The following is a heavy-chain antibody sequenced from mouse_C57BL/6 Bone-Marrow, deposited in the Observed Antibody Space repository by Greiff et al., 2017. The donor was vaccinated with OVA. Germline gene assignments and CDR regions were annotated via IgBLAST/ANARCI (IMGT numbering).Heavy chain of an antibody. V-gene: IGHV1-64*01. CDR1: GYTFTSYW. CDR2: IHPNSGST. Sequence: HVQLQQPWAELVKPGASVKLSCKASGYTFTSYWMHWVKQRPGQGLEWIGMIHPNSGSTNYNEKFKSKATLTVDKSSSTAYMQLSSLTSEDSAVYYCANYDGYYPYAMDYWGQGTSVTVSS. J-gene: IGHJ4*01. D-gene: IGHD2-3*01. CDR3: ANYDGYYPYAMDY.